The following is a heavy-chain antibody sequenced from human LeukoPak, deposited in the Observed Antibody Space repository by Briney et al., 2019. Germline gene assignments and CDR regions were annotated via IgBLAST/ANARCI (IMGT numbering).Heavy chain of an antibody. CDR1: GFTFTKAW. D-gene: IGHD6-6*01. V-gene: IGHV3-15*01. Sequence: GGSLRLSCAASGFTFTKAWMSWVRQVPGKGLERIGRIKSKRDGGTTDYAAPVKGRFSMSRDDSQNTVYMQMYSLKTEDSAVYYCTTDGGIGPRPIFDYWGQGTLLTVSS. J-gene: IGHJ4*02. CDR2: IKSKRDGGTT. CDR3: TTDGGIGPRPIFDY.